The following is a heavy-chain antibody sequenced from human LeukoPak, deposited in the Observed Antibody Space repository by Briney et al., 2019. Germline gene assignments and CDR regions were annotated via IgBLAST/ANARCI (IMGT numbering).Heavy chain of an antibody. Sequence: SETLSLTCTVSGGSISSSSYYWGWIRQPPGKGLEWIGSIYYSGSTYYNPSLKSRVTISVDTSKNQFSLKLSSVTAADTAVYYCARAPVHGVVPAFYFDYWGQGTLVTVSS. J-gene: IGHJ4*02. V-gene: IGHV4-39*07. CDR1: GGSISSSSYY. D-gene: IGHD2-2*01. CDR2: IYYSGST. CDR3: ARAPVHGVVPAFYFDY.